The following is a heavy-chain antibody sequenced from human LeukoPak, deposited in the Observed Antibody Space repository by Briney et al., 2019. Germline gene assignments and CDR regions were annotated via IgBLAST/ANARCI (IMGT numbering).Heavy chain of an antibody. CDR2: IYITGST. J-gene: IGHJ4*02. Sequence: SETLSLTCTVSGGSISSYYWSWIRQPAGKGLEWIGRIYITGSTNYNPSLKSRVTISVDTSKNQFSLKLCSVTAADTAVYYCASYDILTNNYFDYWGQGTLVTVSS. CDR1: GGSISSYY. D-gene: IGHD3-9*01. V-gene: IGHV4-4*07. CDR3: ASYDILTNNYFDY.